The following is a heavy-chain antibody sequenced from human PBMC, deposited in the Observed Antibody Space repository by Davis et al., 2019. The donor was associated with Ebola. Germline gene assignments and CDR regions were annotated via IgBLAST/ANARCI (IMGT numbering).Heavy chain of an antibody. Sequence: SETLSLTCTVSGGSISNYYWSWIRQPPGKGLEWIGEINHSGSTNYNPSLKSRVTISVDTSKNQFSLKVTSVTAADTAVYYCARGLGMGWFDPWGQGTLVTVSS. CDR2: INHSGST. CDR3: ARGLGMGWFDP. J-gene: IGHJ5*02. V-gene: IGHV4-34*01. CDR1: GGSISNYY. D-gene: IGHD6-13*01.